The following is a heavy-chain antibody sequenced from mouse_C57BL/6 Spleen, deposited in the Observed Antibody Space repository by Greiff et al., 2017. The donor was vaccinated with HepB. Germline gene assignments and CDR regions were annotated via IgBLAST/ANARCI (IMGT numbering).Heavy chain of an antibody. J-gene: IGHJ2*01. CDR3: ARRGGGYDDGDFDY. CDR1: GYAFSSSW. D-gene: IGHD2-2*01. V-gene: IGHV1-82*01. CDR2: IYPGDGDT. Sequence: VQLQESGPELVKPGASVKISCKASGYAFSSSWMNWVKQRPGKGLEWIGRIYPGDGDTNYNGKFKGKATLTADKSSSTAYMQLSSLTSEDSAVYFCARRGGGYDDGDFDYWGQGTTLIVSS.